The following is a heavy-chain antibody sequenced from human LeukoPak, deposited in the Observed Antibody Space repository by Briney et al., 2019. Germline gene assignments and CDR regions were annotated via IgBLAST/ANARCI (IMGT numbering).Heavy chain of an antibody. CDR2: IYSGGST. CDR3: ARVPGGSGYIYFQQ. D-gene: IGHD3-22*01. V-gene: IGHV3-53*01. CDR1: GFTVSSNY. Sequence: GESLKISCAASGFTVSSNYMSWVRQAPGDGVWWVSVIYSGGSTYYADSVKGRFTISRDNSKNTLYLQMNSLRAADTAVDYCARVPGGSGYIYFQQWGQGTLVTVSS. J-gene: IGHJ1*01.